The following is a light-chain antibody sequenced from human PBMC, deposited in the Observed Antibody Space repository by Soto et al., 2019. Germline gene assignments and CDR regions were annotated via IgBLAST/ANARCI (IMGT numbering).Light chain of an antibody. Sequence: EIVLTQSPATLSLSPGERATLSCRASQSVSSYLAWYQQKPGQALRLLIYDAFNRATGIPARFSGSGSGTDFDLTSSSLEPEDFAVYYCVQRSTWPWTIGQGSKVEIK. V-gene: IGKV3-11*01. J-gene: IGKJ1*01. CDR1: QSVSSY. CDR3: VQRSTWPWT. CDR2: DAF.